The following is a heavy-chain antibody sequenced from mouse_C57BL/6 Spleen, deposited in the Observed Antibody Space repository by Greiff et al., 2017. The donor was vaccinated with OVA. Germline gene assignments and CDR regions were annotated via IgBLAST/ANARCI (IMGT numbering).Heavy chain of an antibody. V-gene: IGHV1-9*01. D-gene: IGHD2-10*01. Sequence: QVQLQQSGAELMKPGASMKLSCKATGYTFTGYWIEWVKQRPGHGLEWIGEILPGSGSTNYNEKFKGKATFTADTSSNTAYMQLSSLTTEDSAIYYCARYAYYGNYEGYFDYWGQGTTLTVSS. CDR2: ILPGSGST. J-gene: IGHJ2*01. CDR1: GYTFTGYW. CDR3: ARYAYYGNYEGYFDY.